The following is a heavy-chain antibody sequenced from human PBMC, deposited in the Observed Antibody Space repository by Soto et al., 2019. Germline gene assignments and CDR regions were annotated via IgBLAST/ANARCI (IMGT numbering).Heavy chain of an antibody. CDR2: ILPSVGKA. D-gene: IGHD1-1*01. J-gene: IGHJ1*01. CDR3: ARGWNDFPH. V-gene: IGHV1-69*01. Sequence: QVQLVQSGAEVKKPGSSLKVSGQASEGTFSNFVFSWVRQAPGQGLECMGGILPSVGKANYAQHFQGRVTITADESTATVYLELSSLKSEDTAVYYCARGWNDFPHWGQGTLVTVSS. CDR1: EGTFSNFV.